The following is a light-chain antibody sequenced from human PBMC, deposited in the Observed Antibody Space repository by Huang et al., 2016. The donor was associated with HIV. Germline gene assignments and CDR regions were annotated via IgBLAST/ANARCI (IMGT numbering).Light chain of an antibody. J-gene: IGKJ4*01. Sequence: DIQMTQSPSVMSASVGDRVTISCRASQGISNRLVWFQQKPVRVPKRLIHDASSLESGVPTRFIGSGSGTEFTLTINSLQPEDFATYYCLQHNGHPLTFGGGTRVEIK. CDR2: DAS. CDR1: QGISNR. CDR3: LQHNGHPLT. V-gene: IGKV1-17*03.